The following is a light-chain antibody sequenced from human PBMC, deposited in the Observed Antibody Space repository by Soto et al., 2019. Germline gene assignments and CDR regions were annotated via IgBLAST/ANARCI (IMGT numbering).Light chain of an antibody. CDR1: SSDVGGYNA. J-gene: IGLJ1*01. CDR2: DVS. Sequence: QSALTQPASVSGSPGQSITISCTGTSSDVGGYNAVSWYQQHPGRAPKLMIYDVSNRPSGISNRFSGSKSGSTASLTISGLQAEDDADYYCSSYTRSGVYVFGAGTKVIVL. CDR3: SSYTRSGVYV. V-gene: IGLV2-14*01.